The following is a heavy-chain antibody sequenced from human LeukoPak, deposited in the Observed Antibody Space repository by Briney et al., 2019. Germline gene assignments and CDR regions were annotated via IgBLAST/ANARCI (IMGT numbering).Heavy chain of an antibody. CDR2: IYHSGST. CDR3: ARWGVAAGLDY. Sequence: PSETLSLTCAVSGYSISSGYYWGWIRQPPGKGLEWIGSIYHSGSTYYNPSLKSRVTISVDTSKNQFSLKLRSVTAADTAVYYCARWGVAAGLDYWGQGTLVTVSS. V-gene: IGHV4-38-2*01. D-gene: IGHD6-13*01. J-gene: IGHJ4*02. CDR1: GYSISSGYY.